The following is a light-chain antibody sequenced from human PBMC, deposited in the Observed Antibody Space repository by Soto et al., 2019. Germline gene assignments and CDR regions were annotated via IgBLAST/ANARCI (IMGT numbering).Light chain of an antibody. CDR2: DTS. CDR3: QQRSSWPPMYT. CDR1: QGIGDT. Sequence: EVVLTQSPATLSVSPGEGVTLSCRASQGIGDTLAWYQHKPGQTPRLLIYDTSNRATGIPARFSGSGSGTDFTLTISSLEPEDFAVYYCQQRSSWPPMYTFGQGTRLDIK. J-gene: IGKJ2*01. V-gene: IGKV3-11*01.